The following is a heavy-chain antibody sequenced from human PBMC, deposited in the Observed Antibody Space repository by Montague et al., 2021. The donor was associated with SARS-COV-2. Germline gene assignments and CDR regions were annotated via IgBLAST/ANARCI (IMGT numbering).Heavy chain of an antibody. Sequence: SPRLSCAASGFTFSSYSMNWVRQAPGKGLEWVSSISSSSSYIYYADSVKGRFTISRDNAKNSLYLQMNSLRAEDTAVYYCARDRGGGRYDFWSGYYVQPYDYWGQGTLVTVSS. V-gene: IGHV3-21*01. CDR1: GFTFSSYS. CDR3: ARDRGGGRYDFWSGYYVQPYDY. D-gene: IGHD3-3*01. J-gene: IGHJ4*02. CDR2: ISSSSSYI.